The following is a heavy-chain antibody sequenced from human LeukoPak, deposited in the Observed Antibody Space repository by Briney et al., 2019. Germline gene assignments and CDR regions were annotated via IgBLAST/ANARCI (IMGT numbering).Heavy chain of an antibody. CDR2: INPNSGGT. CDR3: ARGPYGDYGVGWYFDL. D-gene: IGHD4-17*01. CDR1: GYTFTGYY. Sequence: ASVKVSCKASGYTFTGYYMHWVRQAPRQGLEWMGRINPNSGGTNYAQKFQGRVTMTRDTSISTAYMELSRLRSDDTAVYYCARGPYGDYGVGWYFDLWGRGTLVTVSS. V-gene: IGHV1-2*06. J-gene: IGHJ2*01.